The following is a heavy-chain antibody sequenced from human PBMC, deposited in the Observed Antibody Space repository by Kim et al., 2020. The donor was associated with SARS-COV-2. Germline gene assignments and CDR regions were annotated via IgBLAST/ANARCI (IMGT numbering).Heavy chain of an antibody. D-gene: IGHD3-3*01. V-gene: IGHV3-15*01. Sequence: GGSLRLSCAASGFTFSNAWMSWVRQAPGKGLEWVGRIKSKTDGGTTDYAAPVKGRFTISRDDSKNTLYLQMNSLKTEDTAVYYCTTNIQPATIFGVVIIGGYYFDYWGQGTLVTVSS. CDR3: TTNIQPATIFGVVIIGGYYFDY. CDR1: GFTFSNAW. J-gene: IGHJ4*02. CDR2: IKSKTDGGTT.